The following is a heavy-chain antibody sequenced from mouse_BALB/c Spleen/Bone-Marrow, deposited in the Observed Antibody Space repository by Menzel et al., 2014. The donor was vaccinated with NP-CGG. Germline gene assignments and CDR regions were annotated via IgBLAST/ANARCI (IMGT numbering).Heavy chain of an antibody. D-gene: IGHD1-1*01. V-gene: IGHV1-4*02. CDR3: AREGTYYAYFDY. CDR1: GYFFTSYS. Sequence: VQLQQSAAELARPGASVKLSCKASGYFFTSYSIQWIKQRPGQGLEWIGYINPRIRYTDYNQKFKDKTTLTADKSSSTTNMQLSSLTSEDSAVYYCAREGTYYAYFDYWGQGTPLTVSS. J-gene: IGHJ2*01. CDR2: INPRIRYT.